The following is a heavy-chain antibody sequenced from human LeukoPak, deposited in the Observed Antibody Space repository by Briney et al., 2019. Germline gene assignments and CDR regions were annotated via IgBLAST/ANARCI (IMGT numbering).Heavy chain of an antibody. CDR1: GGTFSSYA. V-gene: IGHV1-46*01. CDR2: INPSGGST. J-gene: IGHJ4*02. Sequence: ASVKVSCKASGGTFSSYAISWVRQAPGQGLEWMGIINPSGGSTSYAQKFQGRVTMTRDTSTSTVYMELSSLRSEDTAVYYCARDLEYSSSSADLDYWGQGTLVTVSS. D-gene: IGHD6-6*01. CDR3: ARDLEYSSSSADLDY.